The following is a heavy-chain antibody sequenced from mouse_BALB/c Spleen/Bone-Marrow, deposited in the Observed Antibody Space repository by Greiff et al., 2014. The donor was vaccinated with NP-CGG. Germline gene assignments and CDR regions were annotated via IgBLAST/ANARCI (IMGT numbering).Heavy chain of an antibody. D-gene: IGHD2-14*01. V-gene: IGHV1-14*01. CDR1: GYTFSSYV. J-gene: IGHJ4*01. Sequence: VPLKESGPELVKPGASVKMSCKASGYTFSSYVMHWVNQTPGQGLEWIGYINPYNDGTKYNEKFKGKATLTSDKSSSTAYMELSSLTSEDSAVYYCARGGVRWNYYAMDYWGQGTSVTVSS. CDR2: INPYNDGT. CDR3: ARGGVRWNYYAMDY.